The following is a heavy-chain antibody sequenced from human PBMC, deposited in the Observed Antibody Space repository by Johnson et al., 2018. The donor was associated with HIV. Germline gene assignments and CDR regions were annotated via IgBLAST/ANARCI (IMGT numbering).Heavy chain of an antibody. Sequence: QVQLVESGGGVVKPGRSLRLSCAASGFTFSSYGMHWVRQAPGKGLEWVAVISYDGSNKYYADSVKGRFTIYRDNSKNTLYLQMNSLRAEDTAVYYCAPAGPDAFDIWGQGTMVTVSS. CDR3: APAGPDAFDI. V-gene: IGHV3-30*03. CDR2: ISYDGSNK. J-gene: IGHJ3*02. CDR1: GFTFSSYG. D-gene: IGHD6-13*01.